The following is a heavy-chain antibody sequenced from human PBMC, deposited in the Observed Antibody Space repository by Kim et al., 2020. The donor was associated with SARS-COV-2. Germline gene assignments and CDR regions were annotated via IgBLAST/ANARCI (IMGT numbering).Heavy chain of an antibody. D-gene: IGHD3-16*02. J-gene: IGHJ6*01. CDR2: INHSGST. CDR3: ARLRYDYDYVWGSYRYYY. CDR1: GGSFSGYY. V-gene: IGHV4-34*01. Sequence: SETLSLTCAVYGGSFSGYYWSWIRQPPGKGLEWIGEINHSGSTNYNPSLKSRVTISVDTSKNQFSLKLSSVTAADTAVYYCARLRYDYDYVWGSYRYYY.